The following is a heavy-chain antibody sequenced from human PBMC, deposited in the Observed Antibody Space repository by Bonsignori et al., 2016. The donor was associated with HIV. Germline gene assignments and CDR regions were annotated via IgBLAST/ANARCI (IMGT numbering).Heavy chain of an antibody. CDR1: GLTLSTTC. V-gene: IGHV3-15*01. CDR2: IRRSSDGGAT. J-gene: IGHJ4*02. D-gene: IGHD3-22*01. Sequence: GGSLRLSCEASGLTLSTTCISWVRQAPGKGLEWVGRIRRSSDGGATDYAAPVKGRFTISRDASRDTVHLQMNRLKTEDTAIYYCTTDWEMATIEVVMDFWGQGTQVTVSS. CDR3: TTDWEMATIEVVMDF.